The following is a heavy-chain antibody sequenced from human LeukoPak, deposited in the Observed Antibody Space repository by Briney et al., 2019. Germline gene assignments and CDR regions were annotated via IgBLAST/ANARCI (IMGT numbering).Heavy chain of an antibody. Sequence: ASVKVSCKASGYTFTGYYMHWVRQAPGQGLEWMGIINPSGGSTSYAQKFQGRVTMTRDMSTSTAYMELRSLRSDDTAVYYCARLQELIYYDILTGSRYYYYMDVWGKGTTVTVSS. CDR1: GYTFTGYY. CDR3: ARLQELIYYDILTGSRYYYYMDV. V-gene: IGHV1-46*01. D-gene: IGHD3-9*01. CDR2: INPSGGST. J-gene: IGHJ6*03.